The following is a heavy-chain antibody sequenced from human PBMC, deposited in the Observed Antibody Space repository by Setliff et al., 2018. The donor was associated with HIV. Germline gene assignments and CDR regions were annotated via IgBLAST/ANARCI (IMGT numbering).Heavy chain of an antibody. CDR3: AVSPDGDCATTKCANWFDP. V-gene: IGHV3-73*01. CDR2: IKTKPNDYAT. CDR1: GFTFSGSA. J-gene: IGHJ5*02. Sequence: LRLSCSASGFTFSGSALHWVRQASGKGLEWVGRIKTKPNDYATAHAASVKGRFTISRDDSQNTAYLQMNSLRTEDTAVYFCAVSPDGDCATTKCANWFDPWGQGTQVTVS. D-gene: IGHD4-17*01.